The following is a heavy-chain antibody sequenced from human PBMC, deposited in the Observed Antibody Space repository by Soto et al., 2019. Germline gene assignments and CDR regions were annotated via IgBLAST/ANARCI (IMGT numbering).Heavy chain of an antibody. CDR1: GYTFTSYY. Sequence: QVQLVQSGAEVKKPGASVKVSCKASGYTFTSYYMHWVRQAPGQGLEWMGIINPSGGSTSYAQKCQGRGTMXXDXSXXTVYMERSSLRSEDTAVYYCARVQHLDEMATPFYYWGQGTLVTVSS. D-gene: IGHD5-12*01. CDR3: ARVQHLDEMATPFYY. J-gene: IGHJ4*02. CDR2: INPSGGST. V-gene: IGHV1-46*01.